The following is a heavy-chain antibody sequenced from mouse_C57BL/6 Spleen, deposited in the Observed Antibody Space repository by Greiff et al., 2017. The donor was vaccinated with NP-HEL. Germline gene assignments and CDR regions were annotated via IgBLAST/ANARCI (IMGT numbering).Heavy chain of an antibody. Sequence: EVQLQQSGPELVKPGASVKMSCKASGYTFTDYNMHWVKQSHGKSLEWIGYINPNNGGTSYNQKFKGKATLTVNKSSSTAYMELRSLTSEESAVYYCARNSIYYDYVDYWGQGTTLTVSS. V-gene: IGHV1-22*01. D-gene: IGHD2-4*01. CDR3: ARNSIYYDYVDY. J-gene: IGHJ2*01. CDR1: GYTFTDYN. CDR2: INPNNGGT.